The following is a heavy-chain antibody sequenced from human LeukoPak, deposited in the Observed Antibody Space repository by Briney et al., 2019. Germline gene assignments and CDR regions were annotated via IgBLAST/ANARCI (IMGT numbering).Heavy chain of an antibody. CDR2: ISGSGGST. D-gene: IGHD6-19*01. V-gene: IGHV3-23*01. Sequence: PGGSLRLSCAASGFTFSSYGMSWVRQAPGKGLEWVSAISGSGGSTYYADSVKGRFTISRDNSKNTLYLQMNSLRAEDTAVYYCARDQRGWSSLGYLYYYMDVWGKGTTVTISS. CDR1: GFTFSSYG. CDR3: ARDQRGWSSLGYLYYYMDV. J-gene: IGHJ6*03.